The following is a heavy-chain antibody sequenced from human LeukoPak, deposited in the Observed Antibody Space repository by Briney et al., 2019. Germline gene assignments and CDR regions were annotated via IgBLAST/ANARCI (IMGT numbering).Heavy chain of an antibody. CDR3: ARRRWYGGFDF. V-gene: IGHV4-39*01. J-gene: IGHJ4*02. CDR2: IYYSGKT. Sequence: PSETLSLTCIVSGDSISSSAYFWGWIRQPPGKGLEWIGSIYYSGKTYYSASLKSRVTMSVDTSKNLFSLRLTSVTAADTAIFYCARRRWYGGFDFWGQGTLDTVSS. CDR1: GDSISSSAYF. D-gene: IGHD3-10*01.